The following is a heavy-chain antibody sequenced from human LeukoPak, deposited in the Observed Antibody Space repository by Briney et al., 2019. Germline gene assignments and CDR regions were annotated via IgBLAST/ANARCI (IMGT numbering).Heavy chain of an antibody. CDR1: GFTFSSYS. Sequence: GGSLRLSCVASGFTFSSYSMNWVRQAPGKGLEWVSSITRSSYIYYADSVKGRFTISRDNAKNSLYLQMNSLRAEDTAVYYCARDGDGGRWLQNEAFDHWGQGTLVTVSS. V-gene: IGHV3-21*01. J-gene: IGHJ4*02. CDR3: ARDGDGGRWLQNEAFDH. CDR2: ITRSSYI. D-gene: IGHD5-24*01.